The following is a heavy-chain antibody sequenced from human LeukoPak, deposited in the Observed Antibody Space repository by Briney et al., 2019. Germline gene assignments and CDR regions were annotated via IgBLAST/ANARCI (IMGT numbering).Heavy chain of an antibody. CDR3: ARDLSAYCGGDCYSALAP. Sequence: GASVKVSCKASGYTFTSYGISWVRQAPGQGLEWMGWINPNSGGTNYAQKFQGRVTMTRDTSISTAYMELSRLRSDDTAVYYCARDLSAYCGGDCYSALAPWGQGTLVTVSS. J-gene: IGHJ5*02. CDR1: GYTFTSYG. D-gene: IGHD2-21*02. CDR2: INPNSGGT. V-gene: IGHV1-2*02.